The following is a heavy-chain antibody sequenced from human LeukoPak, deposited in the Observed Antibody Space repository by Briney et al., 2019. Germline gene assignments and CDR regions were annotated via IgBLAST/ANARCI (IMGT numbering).Heavy chain of an antibody. CDR3: ASWNLDDMFAFDI. CDR2: INHSGST. D-gene: IGHD1-1*01. J-gene: IGHJ3*02. V-gene: IGHV4-34*01. Sequence: SETLSLTCAVYGGSFSGYYGSWIRQPPGKGLEWIGEINHSGSTNYNPSLKSRVTISVDTSKNQFSLKLSSVTAADTAVYYCASWNLDDMFAFDIWGQGTMVTVSS. CDR1: GGSFSGYY.